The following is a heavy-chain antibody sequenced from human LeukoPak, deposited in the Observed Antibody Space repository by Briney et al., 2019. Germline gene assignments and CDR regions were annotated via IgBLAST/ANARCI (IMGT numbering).Heavy chain of an antibody. D-gene: IGHD7-27*01. CDR3: ASRKLGNDY. V-gene: IGHV4-59*02. CDR1: GGSVSDYY. CDR2: IYHTGST. Sequence: SETLSLTCAVSGGSVSDYYWSWIRQSPGKGLEWIGYIYHTGSTSYSPSLKSRVTISADTSQNQFSLKLSSVTAADTAVYYCASRKLGNDYWGQGTLVTVSS. J-gene: IGHJ4*02.